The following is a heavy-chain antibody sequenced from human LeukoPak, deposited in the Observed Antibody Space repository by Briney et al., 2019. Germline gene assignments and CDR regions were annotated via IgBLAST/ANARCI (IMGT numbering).Heavy chain of an antibody. CDR1: GGSISSYY. Sequence: PSETLSLTCTVSGGSISSYYWSWIRQPAGKGLEWIGRIYHSGNTYYNPSLKSRVTISVDTSKNQFSLKLNSVTAADTAVYYCARAGYGDSDFDYWGQGTLVTVSS. CDR2: IYHSGNT. D-gene: IGHD4-17*01. V-gene: IGHV4-4*07. J-gene: IGHJ4*02. CDR3: ARAGYGDSDFDY.